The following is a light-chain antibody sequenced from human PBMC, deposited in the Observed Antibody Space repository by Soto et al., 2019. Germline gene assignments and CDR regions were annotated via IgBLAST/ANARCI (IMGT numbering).Light chain of an antibody. CDR2: GGS. CDR1: QSISSTY. J-gene: IGKJ4*01. CDR3: HQRSSWPLT. Sequence: EIVLTQSPGTLSLSPGERATLSCRASQSISSTYLAWYQQKPGQPPRLVIYGGSNRATGIPDRFSGSGSGTDFTLTISSLEPEDSAVYYCHQRSSWPLTFGGGTKVDIK. V-gene: IGKV3D-20*02.